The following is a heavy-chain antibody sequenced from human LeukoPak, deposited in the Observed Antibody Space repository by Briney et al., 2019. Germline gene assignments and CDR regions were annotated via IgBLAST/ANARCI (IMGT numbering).Heavy chain of an antibody. Sequence: AGGSLRLSCAASGFNFNSHGMHWVRQAPGKGLEWIGEVSQTGTTYYDPSLTGRITISVDRSRNQFSLTLRSATAADTGVYYCASHMAVPGTRGFDDWGQGIPVTVSS. CDR2: VSQTGTT. J-gene: IGHJ4*02. CDR1: GFNFNSHGM. V-gene: IGHV4-4*02. CDR3: ASHMAVPGTRGFDD. D-gene: IGHD6-19*01.